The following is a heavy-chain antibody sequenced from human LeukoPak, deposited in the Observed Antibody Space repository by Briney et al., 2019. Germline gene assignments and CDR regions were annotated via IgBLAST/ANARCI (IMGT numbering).Heavy chain of an antibody. V-gene: IGHV3-66*01. J-gene: IGHJ4*02. D-gene: IGHD4-17*01. Sequence: GGSLRLSCAASGFSVSNNYMSWVRQAPGKGLEWVSVIYSGGSTYYADSVKGRFTISRDNSKNTLYLQMNSLRAEDTAVYYCARDIDNGDYVVYWGQGTLVTVSS. CDR2: IYSGGST. CDR1: GFSVSNNY. CDR3: ARDIDNGDYVVY.